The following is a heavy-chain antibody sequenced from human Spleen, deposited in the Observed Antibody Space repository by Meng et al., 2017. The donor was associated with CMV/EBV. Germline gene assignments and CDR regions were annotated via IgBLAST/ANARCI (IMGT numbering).Heavy chain of an antibody. D-gene: IGHD1/OR15-1a*01. V-gene: IGHV3-20*04. J-gene: IGHJ6*02. Sequence: GESLKISCAASGYTFDDYAMSWVRQGPGKGPEWVAGINRNGGTTSYADSVTGRFTIFRDNAKHSLYLQMSSLRAEDTALYYCARGLGDLWGTTFYYYGMDVWGQGTTVTVSS. CDR1: GYTFDDYA. CDR2: INRNGGTT. CDR3: ARGLGDLWGTTFYYYGMDV.